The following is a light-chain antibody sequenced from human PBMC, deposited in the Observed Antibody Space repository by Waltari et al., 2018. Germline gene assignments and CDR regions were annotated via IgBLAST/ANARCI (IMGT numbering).Light chain of an antibody. Sequence: SYELSQPPSESVSPGQTAVISCSGEDLGNKYVWWYQHKPGHSPVLVLYQDDKRASGIPERFTGSNSGNTATLTISGTQALDEADYYCQAWDSTTRVFGGGTKLTVI. CDR1: DLGNKY. J-gene: IGLJ3*02. CDR2: QDD. CDR3: QAWDSTTRV. V-gene: IGLV3-1*01.